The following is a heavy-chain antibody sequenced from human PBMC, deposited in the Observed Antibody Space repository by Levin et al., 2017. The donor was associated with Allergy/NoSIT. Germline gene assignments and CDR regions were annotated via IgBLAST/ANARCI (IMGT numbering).Heavy chain of an antibody. D-gene: IGHD2-8*01. J-gene: IGHJ6*02. V-gene: IGHV1-18*01. CDR3: ARGVYSNVFLDCTNGVCYPLTYGMDV. Sequence: PEASVKVSCKASGYTFTSYGISWVRQATGQGLEWMGWISAYNGNTNYAQKLQGRVTMTTDTSTSTAYMELRSLRSDDTAVYYCARGVYSNVFLDCTNGVCYPLTYGMDVWGQGTTVTVSS. CDR2: ISAYNGNT. CDR1: GYTFTSYG.